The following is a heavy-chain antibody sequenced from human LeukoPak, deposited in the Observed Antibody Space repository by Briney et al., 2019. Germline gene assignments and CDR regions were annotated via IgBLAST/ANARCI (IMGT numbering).Heavy chain of an antibody. CDR2: INPSGGST. D-gene: IGHD2-2*01. Sequence: ASVKVSCKASGYTFTSYYMHWVRQAPGQGLEWMGIINPSGGSTSYAQKFQGRVTMTRDMSTSTVYMELSSLRSEDTAVYYCARGNIVVVPAAIAGHWFDPWGQGTLVTVSS. CDR3: ARGNIVVVPAAIAGHWFDP. J-gene: IGHJ5*02. V-gene: IGHV1-46*01. CDR1: GYTFTSYY.